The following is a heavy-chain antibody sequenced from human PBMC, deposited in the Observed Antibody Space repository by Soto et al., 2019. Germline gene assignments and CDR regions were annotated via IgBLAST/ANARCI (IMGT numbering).Heavy chain of an antibody. J-gene: IGHJ6*02. CDR3: ARAFLFTVAGIFTHLYYYYGMDV. D-gene: IGHD6-19*01. Sequence: GGSLRLSCAASGFTFSSYAMHWVRQAPGKGLEWVAVISYDGSNKYYADSVKGRFTISRDNSKNKLYLQMNSLRAEDTAVYYCARAFLFTVAGIFTHLYYYYGMDVWGQGTTVTVSS. CDR2: ISYDGSNK. CDR1: GFTFSSYA. V-gene: IGHV3-30-3*01.